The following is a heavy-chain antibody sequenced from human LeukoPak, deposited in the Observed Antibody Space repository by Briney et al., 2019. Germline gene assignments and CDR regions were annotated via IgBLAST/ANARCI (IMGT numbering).Heavy chain of an antibody. CDR1: GGYISSYY. V-gene: IGHV4-59*01. D-gene: IGHD3-10*01. Sequence: SETLSLTCTVSGGYISSYYWSWIRQPPGKGLECIGYIYYSGSTNYNPSLKSRVTISVDTSKNQFSLKLSSVTAADTAVYYCARVLLLWFGEGPDAFDIWGQGTMVTVSS. CDR3: ARVLLLWFGEGPDAFDI. CDR2: IYYSGST. J-gene: IGHJ3*02.